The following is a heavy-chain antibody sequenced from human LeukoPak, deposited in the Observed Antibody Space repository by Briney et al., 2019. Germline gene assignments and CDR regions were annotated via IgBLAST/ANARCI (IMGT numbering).Heavy chain of an antibody. CDR3: TRWTRVPDS. Sequence: KASETLSLTCTVSGAFITSTYWTWIRQPPGKGLESIGYIYYTGDTNYNPSLNSRVTISLDTSTSQFSLTLRSVTAADTAVYYCTRWTRVPDSWSQGILVTVSS. J-gene: IGHJ4*02. D-gene: IGHD4-17*01. CDR2: IYYTGDT. V-gene: IGHV4-59*01. CDR1: GAFITSTY.